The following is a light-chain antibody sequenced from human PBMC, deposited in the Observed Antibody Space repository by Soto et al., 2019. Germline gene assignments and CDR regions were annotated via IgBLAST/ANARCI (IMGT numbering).Light chain of an antibody. V-gene: IGKV3D-20*02. J-gene: IGKJ4*01. CDR3: KQRSVWPLT. CDR1: QSVSSSY. CDR2: GAS. Sequence: EIVLTQSPGTLSLSPGERATLSCRASQSVSSSYLAWYQQKPGQAPRLLIYGASSRATGIPDRFSGSGSGTDFTLTIRRLEPEDFAVYYCKQRSVWPLTFGGGTKVDIK.